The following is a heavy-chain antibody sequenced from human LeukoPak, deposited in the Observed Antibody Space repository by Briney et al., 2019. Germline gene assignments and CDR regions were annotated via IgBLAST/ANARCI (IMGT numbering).Heavy chain of an antibody. D-gene: IGHD2-15*01. J-gene: IGHJ6*03. CDR1: GFTFSSYW. Sequence: AGSLRLSCAASGFTFSSYWMSWVRQAPGKGLEWVANIKQDGSEKYYVDSVKGRFTISRDNAKNSLYLQMNSLRAEDTAVYYCARDAVVAAMYNFYYYYYMDVWGKGTTVTVSS. CDR3: ARDAVVAAMYNFYYYYYMDV. V-gene: IGHV3-7*01. CDR2: IKQDGSEK.